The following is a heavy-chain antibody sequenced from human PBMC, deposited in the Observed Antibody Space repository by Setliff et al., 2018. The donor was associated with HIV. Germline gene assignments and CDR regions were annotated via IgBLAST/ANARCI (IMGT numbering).Heavy chain of an antibody. J-gene: IGHJ5*02. CDR2: IIPNFNTA. CDR1: GGTFSLYA. CDR3: ARDQATGYEKVWFSWIDP. D-gene: IGHD5-12*01. Sequence: SVKVSCKASGGTFSLYAINWVRQAPGQGLEWMGGIIPNFNTANYAQKFQGRVTITADGSTSTAYMELSSLRFEDTATYYCARDQATGYEKVWFSWIDPWGQGTLGTVS. V-gene: IGHV1-69*13.